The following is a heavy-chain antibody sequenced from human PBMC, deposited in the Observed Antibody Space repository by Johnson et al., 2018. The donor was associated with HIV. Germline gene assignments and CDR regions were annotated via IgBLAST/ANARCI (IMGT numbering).Heavy chain of an antibody. V-gene: IGHV3-53*01. CDR2: IYSGGST. CDR1: GFTVSSNY. D-gene: IGHD3-16*01. CDR3: ARDRWGSSMRSDAFDI. Sequence: MQLVESGGGLIQPGGSLRLSCAASGFTVSSNYMSWVRQAPGKGLEWVSVIYSGGSTYYADSVKGRFTISRDNSKNTLYLQMNSLRAEDTAGYYCARDRWGSSMRSDAFDIWGQGTMVTVSS. J-gene: IGHJ3*02.